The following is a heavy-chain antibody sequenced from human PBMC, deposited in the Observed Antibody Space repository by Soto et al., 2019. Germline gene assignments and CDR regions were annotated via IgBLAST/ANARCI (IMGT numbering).Heavy chain of an antibody. D-gene: IGHD1-26*01. Sequence: QVQLVESGGGVVQPGRSLRLSCAASGFTFSSYAMHWVRQAPGKGLEWVAVISYDGSNKYYADSVKGRFTISRDNSKNTLYLQMNSLRAEDTAVYYCARVLSQVVGTNYGMDVWGQGTTVTVSS. CDR2: ISYDGSNK. CDR3: ARVLSQVVGTNYGMDV. J-gene: IGHJ6*02. CDR1: GFTFSSYA. V-gene: IGHV3-30-3*01.